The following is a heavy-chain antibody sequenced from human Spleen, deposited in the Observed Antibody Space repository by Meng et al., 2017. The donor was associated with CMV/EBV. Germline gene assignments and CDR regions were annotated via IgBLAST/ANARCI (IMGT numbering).Heavy chain of an antibody. Sequence: GSLRLSCTASGGSISSSSYYWGWIRQPPGKGLEWTGSIYYSGSTYYNPSLKSRVTISVDTSKNQFSLKLSSVTAADTAVYYCARGVTRLYFDYWGQGTLVTVSS. CDR2: IYYSGST. J-gene: IGHJ4*02. CDR3: ARGVTRLYFDY. D-gene: IGHD2-21*02. CDR1: GGSISSSSYY. V-gene: IGHV4-39*07.